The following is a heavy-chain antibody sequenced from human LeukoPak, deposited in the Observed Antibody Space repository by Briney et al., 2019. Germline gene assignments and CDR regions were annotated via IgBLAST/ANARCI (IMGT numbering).Heavy chain of an antibody. CDR1: GYTFTGYY. V-gene: IGHV1-2*02. D-gene: IGHD3-16*01. J-gene: IGHJ4*02. CDR3: ATQRGSYLWGTDFDY. Sequence: ASVKVSCKASGYTFTGYYMHWVRQAPGQGLEWMGWLNPNSGDTKYAQKFQGRVTMTRDTFISTAYMELSRLRSDDTAVYYCATQRGSYLWGTDFDYWGQGTLVTVSS. CDR2: LNPNSGDT.